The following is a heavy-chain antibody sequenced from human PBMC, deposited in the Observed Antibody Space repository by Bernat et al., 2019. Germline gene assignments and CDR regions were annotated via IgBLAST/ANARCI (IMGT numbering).Heavy chain of an antibody. J-gene: IGHJ3*02. V-gene: IGHV4-59*08. D-gene: IGHD6-13*01. Sequence: QVQLQESGPGLVKPSETLSLTCTVSGDSISSYYWSWIRQPPGKGLEWIGYIYYSGSTNYNPSLKSRVTISIDTPKNQFSLKLSSVTAADTAVYHCVRQRAWQLGHDAFDIWGQGTMVTVSS. CDR1: GDSISSYY. CDR2: IYYSGST. CDR3: VRQRAWQLGHDAFDI.